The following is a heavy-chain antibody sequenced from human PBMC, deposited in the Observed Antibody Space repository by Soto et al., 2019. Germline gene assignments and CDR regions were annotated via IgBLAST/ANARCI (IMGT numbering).Heavy chain of an antibody. CDR3: AREGYSSGWPFDY. D-gene: IGHD6-19*01. CDR2: IKQDGSEK. CDR1: GFTFSSYW. Sequence: GGSLRLSCAASGFTFSSYWMSWVRQAPGKGLEWVANIKQDGSEKYYVDSVKGRFTISRDNAKNSLYLQMNSLRAEDTAVYYCAREGYSSGWPFDYWGQGTLVTVSS. V-gene: IGHV3-7*01. J-gene: IGHJ4*02.